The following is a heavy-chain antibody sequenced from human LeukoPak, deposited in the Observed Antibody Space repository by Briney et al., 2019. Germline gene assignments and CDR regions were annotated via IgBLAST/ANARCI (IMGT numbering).Heavy chain of an antibody. CDR3: ARGNCSSTSCYRPYYYYGMDV. CDR2: INPNSGGT. J-gene: IGHJ6*02. D-gene: IGHD2-2*01. Sequence: ASVKVSCKASGYTFTGYYMHWVRQAPGQGLEWMGWINPNSGGTNYAQKFQGRVTMTRDTSISTAYMEPSRLRSDDTAVYYCARGNCSSTSCYRPYYYYGMDVWGQGTTVTVSS. V-gene: IGHV1-2*02. CDR1: GYTFTGYY.